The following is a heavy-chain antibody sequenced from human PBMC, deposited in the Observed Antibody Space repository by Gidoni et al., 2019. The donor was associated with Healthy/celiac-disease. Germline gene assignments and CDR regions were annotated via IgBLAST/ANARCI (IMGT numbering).Heavy chain of an antibody. CDR1: GSTFTSYG. D-gene: IGHD6-19*01. J-gene: IGHJ6*02. Sequence: QVHLVHSGAEVKKPGASVKVSCTASGSTFTSYGISWVRRAPGQGLVWTGWISANNGNTNNAQKLQGRVTMTTDTSTSTAYMELRSLRSDDTAGYYCARVASPYFSSGWYKDYYYYGMDVWGQGTTVTVSS. V-gene: IGHV1-18*01. CDR2: ISANNGNT. CDR3: ARVASPYFSSGWYKDYYYYGMDV.